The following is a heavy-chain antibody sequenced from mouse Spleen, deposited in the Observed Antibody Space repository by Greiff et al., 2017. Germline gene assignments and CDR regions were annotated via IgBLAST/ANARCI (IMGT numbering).Heavy chain of an antibody. Sequence: VQLQQSGAELVRPGTSVKVSCKASGYAFTNYLIEWVKQRPGQGLEWIGVINPGSGGTNYNEKFKGKATLTADKSSSTAYMQLSSLTSDDSAVYFCARSSGLYPYYFDYWGQGTTLTVSS. CDR3: ARSSGLYPYYFDY. CDR2: INPGSGGT. D-gene: IGHD6-2*01. V-gene: IGHV1-54*01. J-gene: IGHJ2*01. CDR1: GYAFTNYL.